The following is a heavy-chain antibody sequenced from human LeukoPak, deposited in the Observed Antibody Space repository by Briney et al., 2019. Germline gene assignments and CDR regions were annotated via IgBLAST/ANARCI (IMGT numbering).Heavy chain of an antibody. V-gene: IGHV5-51*01. J-gene: IGHJ6*02. Sequence: GESLKISCKGSGYSFTSYWIGWVRQMPGKGLEWMGIIYPGDSDTRYSPSFQGQVTISADKSISTAYLQWSSLKASDTAMYYCARHGIQLWLLDYYYGVDVWGQGTTVTVSS. CDR1: GYSFTSYW. CDR2: IYPGDSDT. CDR3: ARHGIQLWLLDYYYGVDV. D-gene: IGHD5-18*01.